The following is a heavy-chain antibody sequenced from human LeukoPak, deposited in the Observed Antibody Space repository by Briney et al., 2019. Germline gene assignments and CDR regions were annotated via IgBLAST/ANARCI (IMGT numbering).Heavy chain of an antibody. CDR2: INPNSGGT. D-gene: IGHD3-10*01. V-gene: IGHV1-2*02. CDR3: ARCKYGSGVTYGMDV. J-gene: IGHJ6*02. Sequence: GASVKVSCKASGYTFTDYYMHWVRQAPGQGLEWLGWINPNSGGTNYAQKFQGRVTMTRDTSISTAYMELSRLRSDDTAVYYCARCKYGSGVTYGMDVWGQGTTVTVSS. CDR1: GYTFTDYY.